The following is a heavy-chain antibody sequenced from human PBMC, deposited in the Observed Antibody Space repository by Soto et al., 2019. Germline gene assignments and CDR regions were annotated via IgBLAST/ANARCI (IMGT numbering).Heavy chain of an antibody. Sequence: GGSLRLSCAASGLTFCSYSMNWVRQAPGKGLEWVSYISSSSGTIYYADSVKGRFTISRDTSENTLHLQMDSLRAEDTAVYYCARDDVLGDGGRCYGVPSDVWGKGTTVTVSS. J-gene: IGHJ6*04. CDR1: GLTFCSYS. V-gene: IGHV3-48*01. D-gene: IGHD2-15*01. CDR3: ARDDVLGDGGRCYGVPSDV. CDR2: ISSSSGTI.